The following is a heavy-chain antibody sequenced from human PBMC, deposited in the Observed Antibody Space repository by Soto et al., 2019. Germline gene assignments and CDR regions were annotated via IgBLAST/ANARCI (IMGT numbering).Heavy chain of an antibody. J-gene: IGHJ6*02. CDR3: ARDGTMVRGSSCGMDV. CDR1: GFTVSSNY. V-gene: IGHV3-53*04. CDR2: IYSGGST. D-gene: IGHD3-10*01. Sequence: GGSLRLSCAASGFTVSSNYMSWVRQAPGKGLEWVSVIYSGGSTYYADSVKGRFTISRHNSKNTLYLQMNSLRAEDTAVYYCARDGTMVRGSSCGMDVWGQGTTVTVSS.